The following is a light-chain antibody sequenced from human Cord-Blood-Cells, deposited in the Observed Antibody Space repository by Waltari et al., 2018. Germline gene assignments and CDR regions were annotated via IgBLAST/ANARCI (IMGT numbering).Light chain of an antibody. V-gene: IGKV1-39*01. CDR3: QRSYSTPPT. Sequence: DIQMTKSPSSLSASVGDRVTITCRASQSISNYLNWYQQKPGKAPKHLIYAASSLQSGVPSRFSGSGSGTDFTLTISSLQPEDFATYYCQRSYSTPPTFGGGTKVEIK. CDR2: AAS. J-gene: IGKJ4*01. CDR1: QSISNY.